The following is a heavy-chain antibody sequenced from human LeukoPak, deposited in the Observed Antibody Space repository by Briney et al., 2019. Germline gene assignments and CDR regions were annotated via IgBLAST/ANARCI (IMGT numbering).Heavy chain of an antibody. D-gene: IGHD7-27*01. CDR3: ARGAGTGDQSYFDY. V-gene: IGHV4-34*01. CDR2: INHSGST. CDR1: GGSFSGYY. J-gene: IGHJ4*02. Sequence: NPSETLSLTCAVYGGSFSGYYWSWIRQPPGKGLEWIGEINHSGSTNYNPSLKSRVTISVDTSKNQFSLKLSSVTAADTAVYYCARGAGTGDQSYFDYWGQGTLVTVSS.